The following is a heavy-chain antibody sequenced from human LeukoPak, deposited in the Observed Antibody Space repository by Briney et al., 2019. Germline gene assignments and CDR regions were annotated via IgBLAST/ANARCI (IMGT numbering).Heavy chain of an antibody. J-gene: IGHJ4*02. CDR3: AMALDY. CDR2: ISHSGSSI. CDR1: GFTFSNYL. V-gene: IGHV3-23*01. Sequence: GGSLRPSCVASGFTFSNYLMNWVRQAPGEGLEWVSGISHSGSSIYYADSVKGRFTISRDNSKNTLYLQMDRLRVEDTAVYYCAMALDYWGQGTLVTVSS.